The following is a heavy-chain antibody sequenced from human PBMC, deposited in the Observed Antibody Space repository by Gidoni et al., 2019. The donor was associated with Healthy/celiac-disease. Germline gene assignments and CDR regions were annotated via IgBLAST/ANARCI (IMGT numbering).Heavy chain of an antibody. D-gene: IGHD5-12*01. CDR2: IIPILGIA. CDR3: ASEVATITGGYYYYGMDV. CDR1: GGTFSSYT. Sequence: QVQLVQSGAEVKKPGSSVKVSCKASGGTFSSYTISWVRQAPGQGLEWMGRIIPILGIANYAQKFQGRVTITADKSTSTAYMELSSLRSEDTAVYYCASEVATITGGYYYYGMDVWGQGTTVTVSS. V-gene: IGHV1-69*02. J-gene: IGHJ6*02.